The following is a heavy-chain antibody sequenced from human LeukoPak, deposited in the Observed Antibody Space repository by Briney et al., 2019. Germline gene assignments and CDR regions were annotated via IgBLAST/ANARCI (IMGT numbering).Heavy chain of an antibody. D-gene: IGHD2-21*01. V-gene: IGHV3-23*01. J-gene: IGHJ4*02. Sequence: GGSLRLSCAASGFTFSSYAMSWVRQAPGKGLEWVSAISGSGGSTYYADSVKGRFTISRDNSKNTLYLQMNSLRAEDTAVYYCARAPNCGGDCYFDYWGQGTLVTVSS. CDR1: GFTFSSYA. CDR3: ARAPNCGGDCYFDY. CDR2: ISGSGGST.